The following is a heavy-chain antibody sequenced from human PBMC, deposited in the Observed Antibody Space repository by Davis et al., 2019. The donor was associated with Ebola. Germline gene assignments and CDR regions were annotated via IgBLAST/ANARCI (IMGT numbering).Heavy chain of an antibody. D-gene: IGHD1-14*01. CDR2: IYFLFRT. V-gene: IGHV4-59*04. CDR1: GGSISSYY. J-gene: IGHJ1*01. CDR3: ASQHPPRLRMCSPSYQGYAE. Sequence: PSETLSLTCTVSGGSISSYYWSWIRQPRGKGLGRIGSIYFLFRTYYNPSLKSRVTISVDTSKNQFSLKLSSVTAADTAVYYCASQHPPRLRMCSPSYQGYAE.